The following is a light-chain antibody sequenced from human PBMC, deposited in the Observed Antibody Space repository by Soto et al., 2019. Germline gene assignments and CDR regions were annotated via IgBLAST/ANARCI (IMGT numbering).Light chain of an antibody. Sequence: ALTQPASVSGSPGQSITISCTGTSSDVGTYNYVSWYQQHPGEAPKLIIYDVSNRPSGVSIRFSGSKSGNTASLTISGLQAEDEADYYCSSYTSSKSWIFGGGTKLTVL. CDR2: DVS. CDR1: SSDVGTYNY. V-gene: IGLV2-14*01. CDR3: SSYTSSKSWI. J-gene: IGLJ3*02.